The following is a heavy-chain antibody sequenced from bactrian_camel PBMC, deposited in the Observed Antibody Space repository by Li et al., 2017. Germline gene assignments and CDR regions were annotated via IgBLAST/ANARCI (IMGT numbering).Heavy chain of an antibody. CDR1: GSTYSSNC. D-gene: IGHD7*01. CDR3: AARRVGSIDCHRGSWSAGTLAVEGTQYY. V-gene: IGHV3S57*01. J-gene: IGHJ4*01. Sequence: GGSLRLSCAVTGSTYSSNCGGWLRQAPGAERAGVAAIDSDGSTHYARSVAGRFTISADNTKNMLYLQMNSLKPEDTAVYYCAARRVGSIDCHRGSWSAGTLAVEGTQYYWGRGTQVTVS. CDR2: IDSDGST.